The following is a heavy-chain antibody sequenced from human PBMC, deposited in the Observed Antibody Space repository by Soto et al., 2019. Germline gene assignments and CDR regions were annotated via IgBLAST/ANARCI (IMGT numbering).Heavy chain of an antibody. Sequence: SETLSLTCTVSGGSLSGLYWSWIRQPPGQGLEWIGFMYYSGSTYYNPSLKSRVTISVDTSKNQFSLKLSSVTAADTAVYYCARAIVVVTAIDYWGQGTLVTVSS. CDR2: MYYSGST. D-gene: IGHD2-21*02. V-gene: IGHV4-59*08. CDR3: ARAIVVVTAIDY. CDR1: GGSLSGLY. J-gene: IGHJ4*02.